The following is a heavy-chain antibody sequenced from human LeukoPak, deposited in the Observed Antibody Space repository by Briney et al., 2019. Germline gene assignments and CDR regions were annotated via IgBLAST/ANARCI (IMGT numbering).Heavy chain of an antibody. CDR3: AKVGIAVAQSYYYGMDV. Sequence: PGRSLRLSCAASGFTFSSYGMHWVRQAPGKGLEWVAVISYDGSNKYYADSVKGRFTISRDNSKNTLYLQMNSLRAEDMAVYYCAKVGIAVAQSYYYGMDVWGQGTTVTVSS. D-gene: IGHD6-19*01. CDR2: ISYDGSNK. CDR1: GFTFSSYG. V-gene: IGHV3-30*18. J-gene: IGHJ6*02.